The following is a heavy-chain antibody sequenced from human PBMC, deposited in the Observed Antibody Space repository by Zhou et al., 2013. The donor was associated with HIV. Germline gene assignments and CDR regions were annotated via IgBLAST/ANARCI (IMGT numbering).Heavy chain of an antibody. CDR3: ARGGYYDSSGYYFYYYHMDV. J-gene: IGHJ6*03. CDR1: EVSFSHYA. CDR2: TIPHFGVI. D-gene: IGHD3-22*01. Sequence: QVRLMQSGAAVKKPGSSVKISCQASEVSFSHYAVNWVRQAPGQRQRLEWMGGTIPHFGVINPAQKFKDRLRLTADASTATVYMDLSGLEFADTAVYYCARGGYYDSSGYYFYYYHMDVWGKGTTVIVSS. V-gene: IGHV1-69*12.